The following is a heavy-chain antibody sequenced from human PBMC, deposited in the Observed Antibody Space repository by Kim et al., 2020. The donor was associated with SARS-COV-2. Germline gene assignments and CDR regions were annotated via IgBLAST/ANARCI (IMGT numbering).Heavy chain of an antibody. V-gene: IGHV3-23*01. D-gene: IGHD2-2*03. J-gene: IGHJ4*02. Sequence: GGSLRLSCTTSGFTFTGYAMSWVRQAPGKGLEWVSSIDGSDGTTYYVDSVKGRFTISIDDSKSTLYLWMTSLRADDTAVYYCLKGGWGWIWDHWVQG. CDR1: GFTFTGYA. CDR2: IDGSDGTT. CDR3: LKGGWGWIWDH.